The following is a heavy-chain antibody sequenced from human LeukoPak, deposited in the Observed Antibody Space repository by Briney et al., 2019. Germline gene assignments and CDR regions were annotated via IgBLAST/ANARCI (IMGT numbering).Heavy chain of an antibody. V-gene: IGHV3-30*01. CDR3: ASRQGGWESDY. CDR1: GFTFSSYA. Sequence: PGGSLRLSCAASGFTFSSYAMHWVRQAPGKGLEWVAVISYDGSNKYYADSVKGRFTISRDNSKNTLYLQMNSLRAEDTAVYYCASRQGGWESDYWGQGTLVTVSS. D-gene: IGHD1-26*01. J-gene: IGHJ4*02. CDR2: ISYDGSNK.